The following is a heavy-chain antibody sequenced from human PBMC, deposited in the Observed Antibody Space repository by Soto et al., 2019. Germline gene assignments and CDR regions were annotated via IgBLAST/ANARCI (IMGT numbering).Heavy chain of an antibody. Sequence: PGGSLRLSCAASGFTFSSYVMHWVRQSPGKGLEWVAVISYDGSNKYYADSVKGRFTISRDNSKNTLYLQMNSLRAEDTAVYYCAKDAYDTNGVPRSGWGQGTLVTVSS. V-gene: IGHV3-30*18. D-gene: IGHD2-8*01. J-gene: IGHJ4*02. CDR1: GFTFSSYV. CDR3: AKDAYDTNGVPRSG. CDR2: ISYDGSNK.